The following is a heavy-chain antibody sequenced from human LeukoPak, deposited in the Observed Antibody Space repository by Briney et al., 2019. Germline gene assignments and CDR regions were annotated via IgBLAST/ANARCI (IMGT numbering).Heavy chain of an antibody. V-gene: IGHV3-21*01. CDR1: GFTVSSNY. Sequence: GGSLRLSSAASGFTVSSNYMSWARQAPGKGLEWVSSIDGSSSHIYYADSVKGRFTISRDNTKSSLYLQMNSLRVEDMAVYYCARGYCGGDCYGDWGQGTLVTVSS. CDR2: IDGSSSHI. J-gene: IGHJ1*01. CDR3: ARGYCGGDCYGD. D-gene: IGHD2-21*02.